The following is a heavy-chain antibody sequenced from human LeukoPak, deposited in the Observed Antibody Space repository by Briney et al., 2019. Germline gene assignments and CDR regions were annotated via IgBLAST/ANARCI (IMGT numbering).Heavy chain of an antibody. D-gene: IGHD4-17*01. CDR1: GDSISYFY. Sequence: SETLSLTCSVSGDSISYFYWSWIRQAAGKGLEWIGRFSTSGSTDYNASLKSRVTMSVDTSKNQLSLKVISVTAADTAVYYCARDAYGDYSFDYWGQGTLVTVSS. V-gene: IGHV4-4*07. J-gene: IGHJ4*02. CDR2: FSTSGST. CDR3: ARDAYGDYSFDY.